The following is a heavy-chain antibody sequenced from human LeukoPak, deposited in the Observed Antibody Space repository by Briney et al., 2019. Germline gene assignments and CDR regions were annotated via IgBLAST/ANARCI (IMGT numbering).Heavy chain of an antibody. D-gene: IGHD3-22*01. J-gene: IGHJ2*01. CDR3: ARRVYYDTSGYHPTAGYFDL. CDR1: GGSIFNYY. CDR2: VYANGIT. Sequence: SETLSLTCTVSGGSIFNYYWHWIRQPPGKGLEWVVYVYANGITAYNPSLMSRGSMSIDTARSQFSLRLTSVTAADTATYYCARRVYYDTSGYHPTAGYFDLWGRGTLVSVSS. V-gene: IGHV4-4*08.